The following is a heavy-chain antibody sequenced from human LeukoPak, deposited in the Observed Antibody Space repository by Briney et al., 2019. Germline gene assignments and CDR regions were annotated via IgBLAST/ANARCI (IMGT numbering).Heavy chain of an antibody. D-gene: IGHD6-13*01. V-gene: IGHV3-23*01. J-gene: IGHJ4*02. Sequence: PGGSLRLSCAASGFAFSSYAMSWVRQAPGKGLEWVSAISGSGGSTYYADSVKGRFTISRDNSKNTLYLQMNSLRAEDTAVYYCAKAPIIAAAGTRFDYWGQGTLVTVSS. CDR2: ISGSGGST. CDR1: GFAFSSYA. CDR3: AKAPIIAAAGTRFDY.